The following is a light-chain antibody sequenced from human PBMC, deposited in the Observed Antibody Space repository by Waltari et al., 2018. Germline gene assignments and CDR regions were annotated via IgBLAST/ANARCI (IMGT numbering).Light chain of an antibody. CDR3: QQRFTWPSIT. CDR2: DAS. V-gene: IGKV3-11*01. CDR1: QSVNSY. J-gene: IGKJ5*01. Sequence: EIVLTQSPATLSLSPGERATLSCRTSQSVNSYLAWYQHKPGQAPRLLIYDASNRATGIPARFSGSGSGTDFTLTISSREPDDFALYYCQQRFTWPSITFGQGTRLEIK.